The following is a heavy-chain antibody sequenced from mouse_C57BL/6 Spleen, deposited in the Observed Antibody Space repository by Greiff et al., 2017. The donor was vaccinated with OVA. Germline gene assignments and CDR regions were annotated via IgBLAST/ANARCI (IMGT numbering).Heavy chain of an antibody. J-gene: IGHJ4*01. CDR1: GYAFSSSW. D-gene: IGHD4-1*01. Sequence: VQLQQSGPELVKPGALVKISCKASGYAFSSSWMNWVKQRPGKGLEWIGRIYPGDGDTNYNGKFKGKATLTADKSSSTAYMQLSSLTSEDSAVYFCARNWDDYYAMDYWGQGTSVTVSS. V-gene: IGHV1-82*01. CDR2: IYPGDGDT. CDR3: ARNWDDYYAMDY.